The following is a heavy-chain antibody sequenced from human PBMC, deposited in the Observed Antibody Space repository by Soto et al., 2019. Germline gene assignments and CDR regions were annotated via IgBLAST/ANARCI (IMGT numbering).Heavy chain of an antibody. CDR2: ISGSGGIT. J-gene: IGHJ6*02. CDR1: GFTFSIYA. V-gene: IGHV3-23*01. Sequence: GGSLRLSCAASGFTFSIYAMGWVRHAPGKGLDWVSVISGSGGITYSADSVKGRFTISRDNSKSILYLQMNSLRAEDTAVYYCAKGIPDTGGYYYYSMDVWGQGTAVTVSS. CDR3: AKGIPDTGGYYYYSMDV. D-gene: IGHD5-18*01.